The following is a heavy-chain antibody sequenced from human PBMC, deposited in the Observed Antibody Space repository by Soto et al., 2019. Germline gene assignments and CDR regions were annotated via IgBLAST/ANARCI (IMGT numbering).Heavy chain of an antibody. V-gene: IGHV1-18*04. D-gene: IGHD3-22*01. CDR3: ASVDSSGYPGDY. Sequence: ASVKVSCKASGYTFTSYGISWVRQAPGQGLEWMGWISAYNGNTNYAQKLQGRVTMTTDTSTSTAYMELRSLRSDDTAVYYCASVDSSGYPGDYWGQGTLVTVSS. CDR1: GYTFTSYG. J-gene: IGHJ4*02. CDR2: ISAYNGNT.